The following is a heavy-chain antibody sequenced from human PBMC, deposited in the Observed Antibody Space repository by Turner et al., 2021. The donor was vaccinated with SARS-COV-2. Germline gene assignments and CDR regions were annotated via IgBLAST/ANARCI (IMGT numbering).Heavy chain of an antibody. D-gene: IGHD3-22*01. J-gene: IGHJ4*02. CDR2: IIPNYGVA. Sequence: QVQPVQTGDVVRKPGSSLKVSCTASGGTFCSYDISWVRLAPGQGLELMTGIIPNYGVANYARKFQGRGTVTADDSTSTAYMELSSLRFEDTAVYYCSRLSHYVSSGYYSDYWGQGTLVTVSS. V-gene: IGHV1-69*01. CDR1: GGTFCSYD. CDR3: SRLSHYVSSGYYSDY.